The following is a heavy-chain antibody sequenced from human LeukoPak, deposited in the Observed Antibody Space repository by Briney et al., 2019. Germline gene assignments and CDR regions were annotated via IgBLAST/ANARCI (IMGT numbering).Heavy chain of an antibody. Sequence: GGSLRLSCAASGFTVSSNYMSWVRQPPGKGLEWVSVIYSGGSTYYADSVKGRFTISRDNSKNTLYLQMNSLRAEDTAVYYCARGWRSLVARGDAFDIWGQGTMVTVSS. V-gene: IGHV3-53*01. CDR3: ARGWRSLVARGDAFDI. CDR2: IYSGGST. D-gene: IGHD2-21*01. CDR1: GFTVSSNY. J-gene: IGHJ3*02.